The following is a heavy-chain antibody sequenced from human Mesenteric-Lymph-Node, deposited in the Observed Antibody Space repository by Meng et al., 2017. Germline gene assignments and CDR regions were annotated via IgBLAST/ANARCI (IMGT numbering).Heavy chain of an antibody. CDR2: IADTT. CDR3: ARLSGWFGLDV. J-gene: IGHJ6*02. CDR1: GFTFSDYG. D-gene: IGHD3-10*01. V-gene: IGHV3-23*01. Sequence: GESLKISCAASGFTFSDYGMNWVRQAPGKGLEWVSAIADTTFYAESVKGRFTISRDNSKNTLYLHISSLRDEDTAVYYCARLSGWFGLDVWGQGTTVTVSS.